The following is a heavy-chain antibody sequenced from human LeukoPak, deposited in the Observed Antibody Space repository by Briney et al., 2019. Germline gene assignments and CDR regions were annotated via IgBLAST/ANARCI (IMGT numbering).Heavy chain of an antibody. CDR1: GFTFSSFA. V-gene: IGHV3-23*01. Sequence: PGASLRLSCVDSGFTFSSFAMSWVRQAPGKGLEWVSTIRSSGSTTYYVDSVKGRFTISRDNTRNTLYLQMNSLRGEDTAVYYCARESPAFDYWGQGTLVTVS. CDR2: IRSSGSTT. CDR3: ARESPAFDY. J-gene: IGHJ4*02.